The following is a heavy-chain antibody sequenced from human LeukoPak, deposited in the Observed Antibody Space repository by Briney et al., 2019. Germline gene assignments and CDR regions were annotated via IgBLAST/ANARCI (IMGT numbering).Heavy chain of an antibody. J-gene: IGHJ3*02. CDR1: GFTFSSYA. D-gene: IGHD3-22*01. CDR3: AKTGDYYDSSGYVDAFDI. Sequence: GGSLRLSCAASGFTFSSYAMSWVRQAPGKGLEWVSAISGSGGSTYYADSVKGRFTISRDNSKNTLYLQMSSLRAEDTAVYYCAKTGDYYDSSGYVDAFDIWGQGTMVTVSS. V-gene: IGHV3-23*01. CDR2: ISGSGGST.